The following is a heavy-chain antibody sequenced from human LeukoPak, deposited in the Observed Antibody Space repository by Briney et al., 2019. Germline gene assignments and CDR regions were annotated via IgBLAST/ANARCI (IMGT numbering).Heavy chain of an antibody. V-gene: IGHV5-51*01. D-gene: IGHD2-2*01. CDR2: IYPGDSDT. CDR3: ARHLEYCSSTSCYNWFDP. Sequence: GESLKISCKCSGYSFTSYWIGWVRQMPGKGLEWMGIIYPGDSDTRYSPSFQGQVAISADKSISTAYLQWSSLKASDTAMYYCARHLEYCSSTSCYNWFDPWGQGTLVTVSS. CDR1: GYSFTSYW. J-gene: IGHJ5*02.